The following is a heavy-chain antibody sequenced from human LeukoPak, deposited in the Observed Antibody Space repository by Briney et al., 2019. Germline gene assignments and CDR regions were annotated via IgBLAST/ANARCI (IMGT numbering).Heavy chain of an antibody. Sequence: PSETLSLTCTVSGGSISSYYWSWIRQPPGKGLEWIGYIYYSGSTNYNPSLKSRVTISVDTSKNQFSLKLSSVTAADTAVYYCARTTGNSSFYDYWGQGTLVTVSS. CDR2: IYYSGST. J-gene: IGHJ4*02. CDR3: ARTTGNSSFYDY. D-gene: IGHD3-9*01. CDR1: GGSISSYY. V-gene: IGHV4-59*12.